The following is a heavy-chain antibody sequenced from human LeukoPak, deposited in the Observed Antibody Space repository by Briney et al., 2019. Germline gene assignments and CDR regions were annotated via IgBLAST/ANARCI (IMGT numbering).Heavy chain of an antibody. J-gene: IGHJ5*02. CDR1: GFTVSSNY. V-gene: IGHV3-66*01. CDR2: IYSGGST. Sequence: GGSLRLSCAASGFTVSSNYMSWVRQAPGKGQEWVSVIYSGGSTYYADSVKGRFTISRYNSKSTLYLQMNSLRAQDTAVYNCAGVIDSSGYDPWFDPWGQGTLVTVSS. D-gene: IGHD3-22*01. CDR3: AGVIDSSGYDPWFDP.